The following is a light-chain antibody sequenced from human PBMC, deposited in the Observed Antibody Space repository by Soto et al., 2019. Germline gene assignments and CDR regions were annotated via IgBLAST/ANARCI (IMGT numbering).Light chain of an antibody. CDR1: QRVLYSSNNKNY. J-gene: IGKJ1*01. Sequence: IVITHSPDSLSVSVGAMSTIYCKSSQRVLYSSNNKNYLAWYQQKPGQPPKLLIYWASTRESGVPDRFSGSGSGTDFTLTISSLQAEDVAVYYCQQYYSTPSWTFGQGTKVDIK. CDR3: QQYYSTPSWT. V-gene: IGKV4-1*01. CDR2: WAS.